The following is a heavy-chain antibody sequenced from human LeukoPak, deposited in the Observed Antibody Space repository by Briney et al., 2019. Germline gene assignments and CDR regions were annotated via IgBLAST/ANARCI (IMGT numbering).Heavy chain of an antibody. CDR3: ARGGYCTNGVCRRAYFDY. Sequence: GESLKISCKGSGYSFTNYWIGWVRQVPGKGLEWMGIIYPADSDTRYSPSFQGQVTISADKSISTAYLQWSSLKASDTAMYYCARGGYCTNGVCRRAYFDYWGQGTLVTVSS. D-gene: IGHD2-8*01. J-gene: IGHJ4*02. CDR1: GYSFTNYW. V-gene: IGHV5-51*01. CDR2: IYPADSDT.